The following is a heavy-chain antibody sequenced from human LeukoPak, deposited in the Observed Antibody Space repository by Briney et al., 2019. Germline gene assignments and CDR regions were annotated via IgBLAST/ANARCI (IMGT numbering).Heavy chain of an antibody. CDR3: AREMIGPEPPPDACDI. CDR2: INPSGGST. J-gene: IGHJ3*02. V-gene: IGHV1-46*01. Sequence: GASVKVSCKASGYTFTSYYMYWVRQAPGQGLEWMGIINPSGGSTSYAPKFQGRATMTKEMSTSTVYMELSSLRSEDTAVYYCAREMIGPEPPPDACDIWGQGTMVTVSS. D-gene: IGHD3-22*01. CDR1: GYTFTSYY.